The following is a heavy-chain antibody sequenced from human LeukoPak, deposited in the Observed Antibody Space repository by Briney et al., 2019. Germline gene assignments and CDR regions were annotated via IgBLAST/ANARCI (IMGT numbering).Heavy chain of an antibody. CDR3: AGGPRDYGLSYCYYYMDV. J-gene: IGHJ6*03. Sequence: EASVKVSCKASGGTFSSYAISWVRQAPGQGLEWMGGIIPIFGTANYAQKFQGRVTITADKSTSTAYMELSSLRSEDTAVYYCAGGPRDYGLSYCYYYMDVWGKGTTVTVSS. CDR1: GGTFSSYA. V-gene: IGHV1-69*06. D-gene: IGHD4-17*01. CDR2: IIPIFGTA.